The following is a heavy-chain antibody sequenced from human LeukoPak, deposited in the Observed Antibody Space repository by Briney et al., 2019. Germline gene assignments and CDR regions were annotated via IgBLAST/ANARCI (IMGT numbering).Heavy chain of an antibody. CDR2: ISGSGGST. D-gene: IGHD3-10*01. Sequence: GGSLRLSCAASGFTFNCYAMSWVRQAPGKGLEWVSTISGSGGSTFYADSMKGRFTISRDSSRRTVYMQMNSLRAEDTAIYYCAKESSYYGSGSYYYWGQGTLVTVSS. CDR3: AKESSYYGSGSYYY. J-gene: IGHJ4*02. CDR1: GFTFNCYA. V-gene: IGHV3-23*01.